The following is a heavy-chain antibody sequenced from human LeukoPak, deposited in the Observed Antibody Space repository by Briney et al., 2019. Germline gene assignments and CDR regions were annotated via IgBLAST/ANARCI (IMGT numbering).Heavy chain of an antibody. D-gene: IGHD2-15*01. CDR2: ISWDGGST. V-gene: IGHV3-43*01. J-gene: IGHJ4*02. CDR1: GFTFDDYT. CDR3: AKDLKGGPFDY. Sequence: GGSLRLSCAASGFTFDDYTMHWVRQAPGKGLEGVSLISWDGGSTYYADSVKGRSTISRDNSKNSLYLQMNSLRTEDTALYYCAKDLKGGPFDYWGQGTLVTVSS.